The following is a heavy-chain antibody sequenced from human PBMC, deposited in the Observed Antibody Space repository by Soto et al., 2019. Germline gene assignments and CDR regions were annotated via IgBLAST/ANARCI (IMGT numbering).Heavy chain of an antibody. CDR2: ISAYNGNT. J-gene: IGHJ4*02. CDR1: GYTFTSYG. CDR3: ARDTHLTGKTDY. V-gene: IGHV1-18*04. D-gene: IGHD7-27*01. Sequence: QVQLVQSVAEVKKPGASVKVSCKASGYTFTSYGISWVRQAPGQGLEWMGWISAYNGNTNYAQKLQGRVTMTTDTSTSTADMELSSMRSDDTAVYYCARDTHLTGKTDYWGQGTLVTVSS.